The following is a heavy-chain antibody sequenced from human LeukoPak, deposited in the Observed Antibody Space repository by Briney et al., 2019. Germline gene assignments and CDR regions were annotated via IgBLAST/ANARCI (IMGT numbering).Heavy chain of an antibody. CDR3: VRDPFFSVP. V-gene: IGHV3-7*01. Sequence: GGSLRLSCAVSGFTIANHWMSWVRQAPGKGLGWVANIKQDGSEKYYVDSVKGRFTTSRDNGKNSLYLQMNSPRVEDTTLYYCVRDPFFSVPWGQGTLVTVSS. CDR2: IKQDGSEK. J-gene: IGHJ5*02. D-gene: IGHD2/OR15-2a*01. CDR1: GFTIANHW.